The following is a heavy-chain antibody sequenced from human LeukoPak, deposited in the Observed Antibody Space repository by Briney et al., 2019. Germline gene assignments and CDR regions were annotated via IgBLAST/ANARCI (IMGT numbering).Heavy chain of an antibody. CDR2: ISGYNGNT. CDR3: ALRQQSGGGYNYFDP. D-gene: IGHD3-16*01. J-gene: IGHJ5*02. V-gene: IGHV1-18*01. CDR1: RYTFSMYG. Sequence: GASVNVSCKASRYTFSMYGLSWVRQAPGQGLEWMGWISGYNGNTNYAQNLQGRVTMTADTSTGTAYMELRSLASDDTAVYFCALRQQSGGGYNYFDPWGQGTLVTVSS.